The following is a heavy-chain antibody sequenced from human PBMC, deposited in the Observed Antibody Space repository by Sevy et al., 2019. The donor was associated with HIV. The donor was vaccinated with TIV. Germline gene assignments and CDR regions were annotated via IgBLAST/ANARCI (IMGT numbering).Heavy chain of an antibody. CDR2: FDPEDGET. CDR3: AATKDYYENSGSPFDY. Sequence: ASVKVSCKVYGHTLNRLGIHWVRQAHGKGLEWMGSFDPEDGETFQAQKFQGRVTMTDDTSTDTAYMELSSLRAEDTAVYYCAATKDYYENSGSPFDYWGQGTLVTVSS. J-gene: IGHJ4*02. D-gene: IGHD3-22*01. V-gene: IGHV1-24*01. CDR1: GHTLNRLG.